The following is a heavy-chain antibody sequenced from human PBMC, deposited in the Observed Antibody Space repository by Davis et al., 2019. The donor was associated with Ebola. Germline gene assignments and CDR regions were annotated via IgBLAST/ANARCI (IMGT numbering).Heavy chain of an antibody. V-gene: IGHV4-34*01. Sequence: MPSETLSLTCAVYGGSFSGYYWNWIRQPPGKGLEWIGEINHSGSTNHNPSLKSRVTISVDTSKNQFSLKLSSVTAADTAVYYCARLPATDYFDYWGQGTLVTVSS. CDR1: GGSFSGYY. J-gene: IGHJ4*02. D-gene: IGHD6-25*01. CDR2: INHSGST. CDR3: ARLPATDYFDY.